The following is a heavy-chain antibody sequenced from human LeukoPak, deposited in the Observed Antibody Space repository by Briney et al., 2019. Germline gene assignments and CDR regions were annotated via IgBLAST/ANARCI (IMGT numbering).Heavy chain of an antibody. CDR2: VYANGIT. Sequence: PSETLSLTCTVSGGSIFNYYWHWIRQSPGKGLEWVGYVYANGITAYNPSLRSRGSMSIDTSRSQFSLRLTSVTAADTATYYCARRVYYDTSGYHPTAGYFDLWGRGTLDSVSS. V-gene: IGHV4-4*08. D-gene: IGHD3-22*01. CDR3: ARRVYYDTSGYHPTAGYFDL. CDR1: GGSIFNYY. J-gene: IGHJ2*01.